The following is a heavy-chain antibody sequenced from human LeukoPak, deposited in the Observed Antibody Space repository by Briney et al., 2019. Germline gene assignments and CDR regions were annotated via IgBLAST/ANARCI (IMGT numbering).Heavy chain of an antibody. CDR2: IYRSGST. J-gene: IGHJ4*02. D-gene: IGHD6-19*01. V-gene: IGHV4-59*08. Sequence: SETLSLTCTVSGGSISSYYWSWTRQPPGRGLEWIGNIYRSGSTSYNPSLKSRVTISVDTSKNQFSLKVNSVTAADTAVYYCARRHSSGWFYYWGQGTLVTVSS. CDR3: ARRHSSGWFYY. CDR1: GGSISSYY.